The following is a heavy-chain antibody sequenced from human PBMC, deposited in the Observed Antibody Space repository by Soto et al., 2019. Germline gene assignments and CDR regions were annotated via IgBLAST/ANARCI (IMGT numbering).Heavy chain of an antibody. Sequence: EVQLVESGGDLVQPGGSLRLSCSASGCSLSDLFIDWVRQAPGKGLEWVGRTKDKAYSYTTEYAASMKGRFTISRDESRNSLYLQMSSLKTEDTAVYYCASIRGVFGYWGQGTLVTVSS. CDR3: ASIRGVFGY. CDR2: TKDKAYSYTT. V-gene: IGHV3-72*01. J-gene: IGHJ4*02. CDR1: GCSLSDLF. D-gene: IGHD3-10*01.